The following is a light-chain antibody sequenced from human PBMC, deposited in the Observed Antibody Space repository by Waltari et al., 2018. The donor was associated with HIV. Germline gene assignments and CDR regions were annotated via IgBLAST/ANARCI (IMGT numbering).Light chain of an antibody. Sequence: QSALTQPASVSGSPGQSIPISCTGTDTDHYDVSWYQHRPGEAPTVIIFEVVNRPSGVSNRFSGYRSGNTASLTISGLLAEDEADYFCTSYISRAIPVFGGGTKVTVL. CDR1: DTDHYD. V-gene: IGLV2-14*01. J-gene: IGLJ2*01. CDR3: TSYISRAIPV. CDR2: EVV.